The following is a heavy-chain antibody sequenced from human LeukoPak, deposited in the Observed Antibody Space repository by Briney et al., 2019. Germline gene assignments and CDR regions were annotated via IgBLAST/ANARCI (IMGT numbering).Heavy chain of an antibody. CDR1: GGSIRSYY. Sequence: NPSETLSLTCTVSGGSIRSYYWNWIRQPPGKGLEWIGYMSYSGSTNYNPSLKSRVTILVDTSKNQFSLRLSSVTAADTAVYYCARRIAFGGYLGYWGQGTQVTVSS. D-gene: IGHD3-16*01. J-gene: IGHJ4*02. CDR2: MSYSGST. V-gene: IGHV4-59*01. CDR3: ARRIAFGGYLGY.